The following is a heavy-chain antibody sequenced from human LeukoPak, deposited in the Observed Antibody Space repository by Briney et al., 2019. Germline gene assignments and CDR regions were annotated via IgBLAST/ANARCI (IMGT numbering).Heavy chain of an antibody. CDR1: GFPFSSYS. V-gene: IGHV3-21*01. CDR2: ISSSSSYI. CDR3: ARSGYSYGYSFDY. D-gene: IGHD5-18*01. Sequence: PGGPLRLSCAASGFPFSSYSMNWVRQAPGKGLEWVSSISSSSSYIYYADSVKGRFTISRDNAKNSLYLQMNSLRAEDTAVYYCARSGYSYGYSFDYWGQGTLVTVSS. J-gene: IGHJ4*02.